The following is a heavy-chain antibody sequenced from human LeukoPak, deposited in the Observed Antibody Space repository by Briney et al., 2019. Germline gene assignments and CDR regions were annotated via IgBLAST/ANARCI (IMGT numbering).Heavy chain of an antibody. V-gene: IGHV4-34*01. D-gene: IGHD1-26*01. Sequence: SETLSLTCAVYGGSFSGYYWSWIRQPPGKGLEWIGEINHSGSTNYNPSLKSRVTISVDTSKNQFSLKLSSVTAADTAVYYCARDVVGSYYFDYWGQGTLVTVSS. CDR2: INHSGST. J-gene: IGHJ4*02. CDR3: ARDVVGSYYFDY. CDR1: GGSFSGYY.